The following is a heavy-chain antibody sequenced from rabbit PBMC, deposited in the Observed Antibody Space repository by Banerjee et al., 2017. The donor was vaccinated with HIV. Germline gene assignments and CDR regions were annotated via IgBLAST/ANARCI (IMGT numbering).Heavy chain of an antibody. V-gene: IGHV1S45*01. J-gene: IGHJ4*01. D-gene: IGHD7-1*01. CDR2: IVTGTDST. CDR1: GFSFSSSYY. Sequence: QEQLVESGGGLVQPEGSLTLTCTASGFSFSSSYYMCWVRQAPGKGLEYIGCIVTGTDSTYYASWAKGRFTISKTSSTTVTLQMTSLTVADTATYFCARNFGGYGGYGDLWGPGTLVTVS. CDR3: ARNFGGYGGYGDL.